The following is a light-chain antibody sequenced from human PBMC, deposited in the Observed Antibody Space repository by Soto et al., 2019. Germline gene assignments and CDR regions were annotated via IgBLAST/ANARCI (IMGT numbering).Light chain of an antibody. V-gene: IGLV2-14*03. J-gene: IGLJ1*01. CDR1: SSEVGGYNY. Sequence: QSALTQPASVSGSPGQSITISCTGTSSEVGGYNYVSWYQQHPGKAPKLIISDVSSRPSGVSNRFSGSKSGNTASLTISGLQAEDEADYYCNSYTSSSTHVFGTGTKVTVL. CDR3: NSYTSSSTHV. CDR2: DVS.